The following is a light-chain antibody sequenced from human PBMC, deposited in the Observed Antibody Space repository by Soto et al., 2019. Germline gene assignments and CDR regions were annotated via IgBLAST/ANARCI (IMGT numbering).Light chain of an antibody. J-gene: IGKJ4*01. CDR1: QDISHY. CDR2: DAS. V-gene: IGKV1-33*01. CDR3: QQYDSVPPT. Sequence: DIQMTQSPSSLSASVGDRVTITCQASQDISHYLNWYQQKPGKAPKLVLYDASNLEAGDPSRFSGSGYGRDSTFTISSLQPEDIATYYCQQYDSVPPTFGGGTKVEIK.